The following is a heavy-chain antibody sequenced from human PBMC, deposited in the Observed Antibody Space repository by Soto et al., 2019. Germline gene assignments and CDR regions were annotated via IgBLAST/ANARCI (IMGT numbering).Heavy chain of an antibody. CDR1: GFTFNTYY. V-gene: IGHV3-7*04. D-gene: IGHD3-3*01. CDR2: IRQDGSDK. CDR3: AAERGGRTTSAFDI. J-gene: IGHJ3*02. Sequence: EVQVVESGGGLVQPGGSLRLSCAASGFTFNTYYMNWVRQAPGKGLEWVANIRQDGSDKYYVDSVKGRFTISRDNAKKSLYLQMSSLRTEDTAVYYCAAERGGRTTSAFDIWGQGTMVTVSS.